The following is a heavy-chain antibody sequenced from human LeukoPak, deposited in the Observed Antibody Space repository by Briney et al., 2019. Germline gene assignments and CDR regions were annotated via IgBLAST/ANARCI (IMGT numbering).Heavy chain of an antibody. J-gene: IGHJ5*02. D-gene: IGHD3-22*01. V-gene: IGHV4-34*01. CDR2: INHSGST. CDR3: ARGPEVIKSKGWFDP. CDR1: GGSFSGYY. Sequence: PSETLSLTCAVYGGSFSGYYWNWIRQPPGKGLEWIGEINHSGSTNYNPSLKSRVTISVDTSKNQFSLKLSSVTAADTAVYYCARGPEVIKSKGWFDPGAREPWSPSPQ.